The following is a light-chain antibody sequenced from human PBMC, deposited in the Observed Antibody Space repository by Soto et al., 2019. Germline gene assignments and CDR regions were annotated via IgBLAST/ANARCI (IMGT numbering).Light chain of an antibody. J-gene: IGKJ3*01. V-gene: IGKV1-27*01. CDR2: SAS. CDR3: QKYESDPFT. Sequence: DIQMTQSPSSLSASVGDRVTITCRASQGISNYLAWYQQKPGEIPELLIYSASTLQSGGPSRFSGSGSGTDFTLSISSLQPEDVATYYCQKYESDPFTFGPGTKVEIK. CDR1: QGISNY.